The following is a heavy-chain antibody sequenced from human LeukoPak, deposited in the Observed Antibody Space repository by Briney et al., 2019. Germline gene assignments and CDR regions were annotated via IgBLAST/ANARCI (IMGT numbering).Heavy chain of an antibody. D-gene: IGHD3-10*01. Sequence: GASVKVSCKASGYTFTGYDMHWVRQAPGQGLEWMGWINPNSGGTNYAQKFQGRVTMTRDTSISTAYMELSRLRSDDTAVYYCARAEYYYGSGSYLDAFDIWGQGTMVTVSS. CDR1: GYTFTGYD. V-gene: IGHV1-2*02. CDR3: ARAEYYYGSGSYLDAFDI. J-gene: IGHJ3*02. CDR2: INPNSGGT.